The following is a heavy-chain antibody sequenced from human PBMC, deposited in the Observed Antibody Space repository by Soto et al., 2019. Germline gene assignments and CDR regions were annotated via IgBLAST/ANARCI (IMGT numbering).Heavy chain of an antibody. J-gene: IGHJ3*02. CDR3: ASKRGYDFGSGLGPWGGSHDAFDI. Sequence: SETLSLTCTVSGGSLSSYYWSWIRQPPGKGLEWIGYIYYSGSTNYNPSLKSRVIISVDTSKNQFSLKLSSVTAADTAVYYCASKRGYDFGSGLGPWGGSHDAFDIWGQGTMVTVSS. CDR1: GGSLSSYY. CDR2: IYYSGST. D-gene: IGHD3-3*01. V-gene: IGHV4-59*01.